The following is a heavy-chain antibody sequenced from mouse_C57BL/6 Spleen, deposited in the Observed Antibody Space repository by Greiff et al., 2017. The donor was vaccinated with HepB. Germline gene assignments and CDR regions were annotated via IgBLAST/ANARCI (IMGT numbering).Heavy chain of an antibody. D-gene: IGHD2-5*01. V-gene: IGHV5-17*01. Sequence: DVKLVESGGGLVKPGGSLKLSCAASGFTFSDYGMHWVRQAPEKGLEWVAYISSGSSTIYYADTVKGRFTISRDNAKNTLFLQMTSLRSEDTAMYYCARVDSNYVDAMDYWGQGTSVTVSS. CDR2: ISSGSSTI. CDR3: ARVDSNYVDAMDY. CDR1: GFTFSDYG. J-gene: IGHJ4*01.